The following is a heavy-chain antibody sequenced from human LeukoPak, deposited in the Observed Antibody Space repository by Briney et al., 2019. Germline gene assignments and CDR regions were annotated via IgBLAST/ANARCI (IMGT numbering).Heavy chain of an antibody. Sequence: QPGGSLRLSCAASGFTFNNYWMHWVRQAPGTGLVWVSRITSDGSSTSYADSVKGRFTISRDNAKNTLYLQMNSLRAEDTAVYYCARDEAVGAPFDYWGQGTLVIVSS. CDR2: ITSDGSST. J-gene: IGHJ4*02. CDR1: GFTFNNYW. V-gene: IGHV3-74*01. CDR3: ARDEAVGAPFDY. D-gene: IGHD1-26*01.